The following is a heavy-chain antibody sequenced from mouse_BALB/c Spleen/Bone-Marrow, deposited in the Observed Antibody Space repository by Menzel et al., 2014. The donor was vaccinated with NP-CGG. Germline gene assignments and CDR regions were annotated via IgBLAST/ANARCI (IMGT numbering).Heavy chain of an antibody. CDR2: XSPRDGVI. Sequence: VQLQQSDAELVKPGASVKISCKASGYTFTDHAIHWVKQKPEQGLEWIGYXSPRDGVIKYNEKFKGKAILTADKSSSTAYMQLNSLTSEDSAVYFCKRSLGRFAYWGQGTLVTVSA. J-gene: IGHJ3*01. CDR3: KRSLGRFAY. CDR1: GYTFTDHA. D-gene: IGHD4-1*01. V-gene: IGHV1S53*02.